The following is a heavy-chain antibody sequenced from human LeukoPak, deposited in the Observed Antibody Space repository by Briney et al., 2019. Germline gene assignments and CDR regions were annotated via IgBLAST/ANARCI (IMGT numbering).Heavy chain of an antibody. CDR3: AREQYSSGWYVRYYYMDV. CDR2: INPNSGGT. D-gene: IGHD6-19*01. CDR1: GYTFTGYY. J-gene: IGHJ6*03. V-gene: IGHV1-2*02. Sequence: ASVKVSCKASGYTFTGYYMHWVRQAPGQGLEWMGWINPNSGGTNYAQKFQGRVTMTRDTSISTAYMELSRLRSDGTAVYYCAREQYSSGWYVRYYYMDVWGKGTTVTVSS.